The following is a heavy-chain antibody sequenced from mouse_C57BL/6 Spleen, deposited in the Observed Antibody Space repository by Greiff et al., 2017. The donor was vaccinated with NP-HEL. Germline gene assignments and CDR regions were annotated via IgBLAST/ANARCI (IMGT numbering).Heavy chain of an antibody. CDR1: GYAFSSSW. D-gene: IGHD1-1*01. CDR2: IYPGDGDT. Sequence: VQLQQSGPELVKPGASVKISCKASGYAFSSSWMNWVKQRPGKGLEWIGRIYPGDGDTNYNGKFKGKATLTADKSSSTAYMQLSSLTSEDSAVYFCARSSYYGSSRYWGQGTTLTVSS. CDR3: ARSSYYGSSRY. J-gene: IGHJ2*01. V-gene: IGHV1-82*01.